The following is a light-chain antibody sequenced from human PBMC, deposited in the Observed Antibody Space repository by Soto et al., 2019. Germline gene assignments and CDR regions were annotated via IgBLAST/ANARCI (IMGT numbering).Light chain of an antibody. V-gene: IGKV3-15*01. CDR2: GAS. CDR1: PSVNSN. J-gene: IGKJ4*01. CDR3: QQYNDWPLT. Sequence: KVMTQSPATLSVSPGEKATLSCRASPSVNSNLAWYQQKPGQAPRLLLYGASTRSIGIPARFSGSASGTEFTLTISSLQSEDSVVYYCQQYNDWPLTFGGGTKVEL.